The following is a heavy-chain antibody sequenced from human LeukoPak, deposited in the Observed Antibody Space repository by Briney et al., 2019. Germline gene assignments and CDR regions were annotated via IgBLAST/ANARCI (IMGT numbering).Heavy chain of an antibody. J-gene: IGHJ4*02. V-gene: IGHV4-59*08. Sequence: SETLSLTCNVSSGSMTSYYWSWIRQPPGRGLEWIGYIFHTGTATYNPSLKSRFTMSVDTSQKQFSLRVTSVTAADTAVYYCASQVHWAAPLDSWGQGTLVSVSS. CDR1: SGSMTSYY. CDR2: IFHTGTA. D-gene: IGHD6-13*01. CDR3: ASQVHWAAPLDS.